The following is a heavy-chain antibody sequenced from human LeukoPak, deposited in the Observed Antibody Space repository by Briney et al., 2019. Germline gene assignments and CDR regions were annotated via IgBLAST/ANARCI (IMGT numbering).Heavy chain of an antibody. Sequence: ASVKVSCKASGYTFTSYDINWVRQATGQGLEWMGWMNPNSGNTGYAQKFQGRVTITRNTSISTAYMELSSLRSEDTAAYYCARESEIVGATDWGQGTLVTVSS. CDR3: ARESEIVGATD. CDR2: MNPNSGNT. V-gene: IGHV1-8*03. J-gene: IGHJ4*02. CDR1: GYTFTSYD. D-gene: IGHD1-26*01.